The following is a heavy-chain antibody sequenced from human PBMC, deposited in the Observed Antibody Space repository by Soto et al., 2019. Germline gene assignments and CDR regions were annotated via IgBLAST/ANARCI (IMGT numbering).Heavy chain of an antibody. CDR2: IYYSGST. CDR1: GGSISNHY. CDR3: ARVSEGEEYSSSSYYYYYMDV. D-gene: IGHD6-6*01. J-gene: IGHJ6*03. V-gene: IGHV4-59*06. Sequence: SETLSLTCTVSGGSISNHYWSWIRQHPGKGLEWIGYIYYSGSTYYNPSLKSRVTISVDTSKNQFSLKLSSVTAADTAVYYCARVSEGEEYSSSSYYYYYMDVWGKGTTVTVSS.